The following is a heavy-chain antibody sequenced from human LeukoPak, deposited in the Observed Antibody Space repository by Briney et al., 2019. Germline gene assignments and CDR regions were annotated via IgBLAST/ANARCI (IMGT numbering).Heavy chain of an antibody. V-gene: IGHV1-2*02. D-gene: IGHD3-3*01. J-gene: IGHJ6*02. CDR3: ARVDVAYYDFWSGYYKDYYYGMDV. Sequence: ASVKVSCKASGYTFTSYYMHWVRQAPGQGLEWMGWINPNSGGTNYAQKFQGRVTMTRDTSISTAYMELSRLRSDDTAVYYCARVDVAYYDFWSGYYKDYYYGMDVWGQGTTVTVSS. CDR1: GYTFTSYY. CDR2: INPNSGGT.